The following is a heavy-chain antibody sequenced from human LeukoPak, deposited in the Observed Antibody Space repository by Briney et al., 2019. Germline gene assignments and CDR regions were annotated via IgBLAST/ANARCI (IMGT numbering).Heavy chain of an antibody. CDR3: ARWFGGSYYFDY. CDR2: IYHSGST. J-gene: IGHJ4*02. D-gene: IGHD3-16*01. V-gene: IGHV4-59*12. CDR1: GGSISSYY. Sequence: SETLSLTCTVSGGSISSYYWSWIRQPPGKGLEWIGYIYHSGSTYYNPSLKSRVTISVDRSKNQFSLKLSSVTAADTAVYYCARWFGGSYYFDYWGQGTLVTVSP.